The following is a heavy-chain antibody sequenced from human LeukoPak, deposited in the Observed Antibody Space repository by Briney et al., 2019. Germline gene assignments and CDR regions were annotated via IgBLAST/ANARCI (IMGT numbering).Heavy chain of an antibody. CDR1: GGSFSNYY. CDR2: INDSGRI. Sequence: PSETESLTCAVYGGSFSNYYWSWIRQTPGKGMEWIGEINDSGRINYNPSLMSRVTVSVDTSKNQFSLRLTSVTATDTAVYYCARRWNYGRNYYIDVWGKGATVTVS. CDR3: ARRWNYGRNYYIDV. D-gene: IGHD1-7*01. J-gene: IGHJ6*03. V-gene: IGHV4-34*01.